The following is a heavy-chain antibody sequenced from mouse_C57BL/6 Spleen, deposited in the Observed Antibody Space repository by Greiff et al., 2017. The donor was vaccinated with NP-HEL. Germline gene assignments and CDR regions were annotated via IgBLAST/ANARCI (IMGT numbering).Heavy chain of an antibody. CDR2: ISSGGDYI. J-gene: IGHJ4*01. CDR3: TRDRDYYGSSTYFYAMDY. D-gene: IGHD1-1*01. CDR1: GFTFSSYA. V-gene: IGHV5-9-1*02. Sequence: EVKLVESGEGLVKPGGSLKLSCAASGFTFSSYAMSWVRQTPEKRLEWVAYISSGGDYIYYADTVKGRFTRARENARSTLYLQMSSLKSEDTAMYYGTRDRDYYGSSTYFYAMDYWGQGTSVTVSS.